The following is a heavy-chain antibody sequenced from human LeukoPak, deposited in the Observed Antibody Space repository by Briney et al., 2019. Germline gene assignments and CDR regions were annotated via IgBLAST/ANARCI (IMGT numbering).Heavy chain of an antibody. D-gene: IGHD6-13*01. CDR1: GGTFSSYA. CDR2: IIPIFGTA. CDR3: ATTPEYSSSWYGACDY. V-gene: IGHV1-69*05. J-gene: IGHJ4*02. Sequence: SVKVSCKASGGTFSSYAISWVRQAPGQGLEWMGGIIPIFGTANYAQKFQGRVTITTDESTSTAYMELSSLRSGDTAVYYCATTPEYSSSWYGACDYWGQGTLVTVSS.